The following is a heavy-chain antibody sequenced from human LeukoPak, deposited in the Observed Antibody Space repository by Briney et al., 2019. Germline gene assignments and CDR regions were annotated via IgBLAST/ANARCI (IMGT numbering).Heavy chain of an antibody. J-gene: IGHJ4*02. CDR2: ITASGSNT. CDR1: GFTFRSYG. D-gene: IGHD3-10*01. V-gene: IGHV3-23*01. CDR3: AKAFFSGSGGNHKHFDS. Sequence: GGSLRLSCAASGFTFRSYGMTWVRQAPGKGLEWVSGITASGSNTYHANSVKGRFTISRDDSKSTLFLQMNSLRAEDTAVYYCAKAFFSGSGGNHKHFDSWGQGTLVTVSS.